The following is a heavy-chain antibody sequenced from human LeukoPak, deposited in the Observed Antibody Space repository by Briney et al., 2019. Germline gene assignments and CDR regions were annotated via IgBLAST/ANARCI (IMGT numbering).Heavy chain of an antibody. V-gene: IGHV3-21*01. CDR1: GFTFSSYS. CDR2: ISSSSSYI. D-gene: IGHD1-7*01. CDR3: ARDLHPTLELPLMYYFDY. Sequence: GGSLRLSCAASGFTFSSYSMNWVRQAPGKGLEWVSSISSSSSYIYYADSVKGRFTISRDNAKNSLYLQMNSLRAEDTAVYYCARDLHPTLELPLMYYFDYWGQGTLVTASS. J-gene: IGHJ4*02.